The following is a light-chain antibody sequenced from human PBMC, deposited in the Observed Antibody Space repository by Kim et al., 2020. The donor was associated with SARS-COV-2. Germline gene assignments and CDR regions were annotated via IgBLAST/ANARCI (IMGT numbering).Light chain of an antibody. J-gene: IGKJ4*01. CDR1: QSISNY. CDR3: QQSHTAPLLS. Sequence: DIQMTQSPSSLSASVGDRVTITCRASQSISNYLNWYQQKPGKAPKLLIYAASSLHSGAPSRFSGSGSGTDFTLTITSLQPEDFATYFCQQSHTAPLLSFGGETKVDIK. CDR2: AAS. V-gene: IGKV1-39*01.